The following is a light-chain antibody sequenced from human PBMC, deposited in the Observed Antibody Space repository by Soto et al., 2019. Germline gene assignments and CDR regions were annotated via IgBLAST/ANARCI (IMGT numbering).Light chain of an antibody. Sequence: QSVLTLPASVSEAPRQRVTISCSGNSSNIGNNAVNWYQQHPGKAPKLLIYYDDLLPSGVSDRFSGSKSGTSASLAISGLQSEDEADYYCAAWEDSLNGQVFGTGT. V-gene: IGLV1-36*01. J-gene: IGLJ1*01. CDR3: AAWEDSLNGQV. CDR2: YDD. CDR1: SSNIGNNA.